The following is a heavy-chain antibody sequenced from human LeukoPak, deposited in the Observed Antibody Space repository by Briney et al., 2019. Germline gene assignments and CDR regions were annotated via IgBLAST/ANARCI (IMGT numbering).Heavy chain of an antibody. CDR1: GGSISSYY. CDR2: TYYSGST. J-gene: IGHJ4*02. CDR3: ARPRYGSGNPFDY. V-gene: IGHV4-59*01. D-gene: IGHD3-10*01. Sequence: SETLSLTCTVSGGSISSYYWSWIRQPPGKGLEWIGYTYYSGSTNYNPSLKSRVTISVDTSKNQFSLKLSSVTAADTAVYYCARPRYGSGNPFDYWGQGTLVTVSS.